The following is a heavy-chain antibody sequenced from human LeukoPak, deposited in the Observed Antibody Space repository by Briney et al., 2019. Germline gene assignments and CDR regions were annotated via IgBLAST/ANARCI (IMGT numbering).Heavy chain of an antibody. CDR1: GFTVSSNY. Sequence: TGGSLRLSCAASGFTVSSNYMSWVRQAPGKGLEWVSVIYSGGSTYYADSVKGRCTISRDNSKNTLYLQMNSLRAEDTAVYYCARVRYLGAFDIWGQGTMVTVSS. CDR3: ARVRYLGAFDI. D-gene: IGHD3-9*01. V-gene: IGHV3-66*02. J-gene: IGHJ3*02. CDR2: IYSGGST.